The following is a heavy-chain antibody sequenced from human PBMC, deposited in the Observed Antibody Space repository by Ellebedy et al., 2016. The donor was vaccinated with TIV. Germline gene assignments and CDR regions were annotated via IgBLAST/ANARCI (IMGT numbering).Heavy chain of an antibody. Sequence: SQTLSLTCAVYGGSFSGYYWSWVRQPPGKGLEWIGEVNQSGRTNYHPSLKSRVTISVDTSKNQFSLRLSSVTAADTVVYYCAEGRSGWYYFDYWGQGTLVTVSS. CDR2: VNQSGRT. CDR1: GGSFSGYY. V-gene: IGHV4-34*01. CDR3: AEGRSGWYYFDY. D-gene: IGHD6-19*01. J-gene: IGHJ4*02.